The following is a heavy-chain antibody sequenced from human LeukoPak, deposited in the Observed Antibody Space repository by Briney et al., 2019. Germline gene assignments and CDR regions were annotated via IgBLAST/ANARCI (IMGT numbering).Heavy chain of an antibody. CDR3: ARAGYCSSTSCYALDY. J-gene: IGHJ4*02. CDR1: GFTFSSHS. CDR2: ISSSSSYI. V-gene: IGHV3-21*01. D-gene: IGHD2-2*03. Sequence: GGSLRLSCAASGFTFSSHSMNWVRQAPGKGLEWVSSISSSSSYIYYADSVKGRFTISRDNAKNSLYLQMNSLRAEDTAVYYCARAGYCSSTSCYALDYWGQGTLVTVSS.